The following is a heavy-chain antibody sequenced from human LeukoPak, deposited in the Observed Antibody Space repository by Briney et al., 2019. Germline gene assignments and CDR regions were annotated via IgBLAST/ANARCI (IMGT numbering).Heavy chain of an antibody. CDR3: ARGPIWYDSSGYYPPTGY. CDR1: GFTFSSYA. V-gene: IGHV3-30-3*01. CDR2: ILYDGSNK. D-gene: IGHD3-22*01. J-gene: IGHJ4*02. Sequence: PGRSLRLSCAASGFTFSSYAMRCVRQAPGKGLEWVAVILYDGSNKYYADSVKGRFTISRDNSKNTLYLQMNSLRAEDTAVYYCARGPIWYDSSGYYPPTGYWGQGTLVTVSS.